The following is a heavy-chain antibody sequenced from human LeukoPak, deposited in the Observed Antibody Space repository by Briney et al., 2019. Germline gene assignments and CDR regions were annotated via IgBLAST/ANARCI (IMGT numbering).Heavy chain of an antibody. Sequence: GGTLRLFCAASGFTFSSYAMSWVRQAPGKGLEWGSAISGSGGSTYYADSVKGRFTISRDNSKNTLYLQMNSLRAEDTAVYYCAKERVYDSLLSVWGPGTLVTVSS. CDR3: AKERVYDSLLSV. CDR2: ISGSGGST. J-gene: IGHJ4*02. V-gene: IGHV3-23*01. D-gene: IGHD2/OR15-2a*01. CDR1: GFTFSSYA.